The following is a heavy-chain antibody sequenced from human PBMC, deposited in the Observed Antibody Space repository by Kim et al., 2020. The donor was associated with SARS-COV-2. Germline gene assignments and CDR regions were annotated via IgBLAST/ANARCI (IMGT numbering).Heavy chain of an antibody. J-gene: IGHJ6*02. CDR3: AMTMVRGAPFNYGMDV. CDR2: IYYSGST. CDR1: GGSISSGGYY. D-gene: IGHD3-10*01. V-gene: IGHV4-31*03. Sequence: SETLSLTCTVSGGSISSGGYYWSWIRQHPGKGLEWIGYIYYSGSTYYNPSLKSRVTISVDTSKNQFSLKLSSVTAADTAVYYCAMTMVRGAPFNYGMDVWGQGTTVTVSS.